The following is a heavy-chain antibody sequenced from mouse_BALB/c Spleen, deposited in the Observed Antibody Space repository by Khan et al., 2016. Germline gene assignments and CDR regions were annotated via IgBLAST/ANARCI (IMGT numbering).Heavy chain of an antibody. D-gene: IGHD1-1*01. V-gene: IGHV2-9*02. CDR1: GYSLTRYG. CDR3: ARSKYLGRY. CDR2: IWAGGST. J-gene: IGHJ2*01. Sequence: QVQLKESGPGLVAPSQSLSITCTVYGYSLTRYGVHWVRQPPGKGLEWLGLIWAGGSTNYNWALMSRLSISIDNSKSLVFLIMNSLQTDDTALYYCARSKYLGRYGGQGAALTVSS.